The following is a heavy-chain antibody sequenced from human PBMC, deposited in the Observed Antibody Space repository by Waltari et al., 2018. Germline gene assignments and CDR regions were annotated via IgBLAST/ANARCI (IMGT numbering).Heavy chain of an antibody. J-gene: IGHJ4*02. V-gene: IGHV1-2*02. CDR1: GYTLTGYY. Sequence: VQLVQSGAEVKKPGTSVKVSCKASGYTLTGYYMHWLRQATGQGLEWMGWMNPNSGDPKYAKKFQGSAILTRDTTISTACMELSRLRSDGTAMHYCARDRPIYSGIGFWVQGTLVTVSS. CDR3: ARDRPIYSGIGF. D-gene: IGHD1-26*01. CDR2: MNPNSGDP.